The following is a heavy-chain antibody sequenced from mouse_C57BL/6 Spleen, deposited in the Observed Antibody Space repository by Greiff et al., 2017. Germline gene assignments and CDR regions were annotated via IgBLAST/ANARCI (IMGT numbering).Heavy chain of an antibody. Sequence: QVHVKQSGAELARPGASVKLSCKASGYTFTSYGISWVKQRTGQGLEWIGEIYPRSGNTYYNEKFKGKATLTADKSSSTAYMELRSLTSEDSAVYFCASSPYDYDATFAYWGQGTLVTVSA. D-gene: IGHD2-4*01. V-gene: IGHV1-81*01. J-gene: IGHJ3*01. CDR2: IYPRSGNT. CDR3: ASSPYDYDATFAY. CDR1: GYTFTSYG.